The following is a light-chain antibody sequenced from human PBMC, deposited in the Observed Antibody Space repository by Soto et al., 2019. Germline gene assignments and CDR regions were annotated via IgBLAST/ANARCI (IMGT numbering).Light chain of an antibody. Sequence: EILLTQSPDTLSLSPGERATLSCRTSEPIRNTYVAWYQQQPGQAPRLLIYGASSRAIGIPDRFSGSGSGTDFTLTISRLEPEDFALYYCQQYADSPLTFGGGTRWIS. J-gene: IGKJ4*01. CDR2: GAS. V-gene: IGKV3-20*01. CDR1: EPIRNTY. CDR3: QQYADSPLT.